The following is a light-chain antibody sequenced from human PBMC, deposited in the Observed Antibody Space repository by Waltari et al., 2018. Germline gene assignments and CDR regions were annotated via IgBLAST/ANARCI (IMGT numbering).Light chain of an antibody. J-gene: IGKJ1*01. Sequence: IIMTQSPATLSLSPGERAILSCRASQSVSSDLAWYQQKPGQAPRLLNYGASSRATGIPDRFSGSGSGREFTLTNSSLEPEDFAVYYCQKYRTSPRTFGQGTKVEIK. CDR2: GAS. CDR1: QSVSSD. CDR3: QKYRTSPRT. V-gene: IGKV3-20*01.